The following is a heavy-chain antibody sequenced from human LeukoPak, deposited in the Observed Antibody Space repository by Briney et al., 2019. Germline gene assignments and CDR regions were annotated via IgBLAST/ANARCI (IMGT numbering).Heavy chain of an antibody. Sequence: PSETLSLTCTVSGGSISSHYWSWIRQPPGKGLEWIGYIYYSGSTNYNPSLNSRVTISVDTSKNQFSLKLSSVTAADTAVYYCARVRRFLEWPRRGSAFDIWGQGTMVTVSS. D-gene: IGHD3-3*01. CDR3: ARVRRFLEWPRRGSAFDI. CDR1: GGSISSHY. J-gene: IGHJ3*02. CDR2: IYYSGST. V-gene: IGHV4-59*11.